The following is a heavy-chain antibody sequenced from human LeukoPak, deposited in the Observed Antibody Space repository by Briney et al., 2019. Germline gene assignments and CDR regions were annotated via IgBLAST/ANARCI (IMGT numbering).Heavy chain of an antibody. CDR1: GGSISSSSYY. CDR3: ARWSITGTEFDP. CDR2: IYYSGST. Sequence: SETLSLTCTVSGGSISSSSYYWGWIRQPPGKGLEWIGSIYYSGSTYYNPSLKSRVTMSVDTSKNQFSLKLSSVTAADTAVYYCARWSITGTEFDPWGQGTLVTVSS. D-gene: IGHD1-20*01. V-gene: IGHV4-39*01. J-gene: IGHJ5*02.